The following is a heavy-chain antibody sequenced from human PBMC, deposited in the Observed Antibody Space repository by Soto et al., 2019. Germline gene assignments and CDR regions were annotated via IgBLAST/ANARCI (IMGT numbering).Heavy chain of an antibody. CDR1: GFTFRSYA. CDR3: AKVGSGYYDFWSGHPRYGMDV. V-gene: IGHV3-23*01. D-gene: IGHD3-3*01. CDR2: ISGSGGST. J-gene: IGHJ6*02. Sequence: GGSLILSCTASGFTFRSYAMSWVRQTPGKGLEWVSAISGSGGSTYYADSVKGRFTISRDNSKNTLYLQMNSLRAEDTAVYYCAKVGSGYYDFWSGHPRYGMDVWGQGTTVTVSS.